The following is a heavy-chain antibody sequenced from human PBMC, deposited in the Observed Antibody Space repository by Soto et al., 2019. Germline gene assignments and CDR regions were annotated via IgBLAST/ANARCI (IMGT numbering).Heavy chain of an antibody. CDR2: IYYSGST. D-gene: IGHD6-19*01. J-gene: IGHJ4*02. V-gene: IGHV4-30-4*01. Sequence: PSETLSLTCTVSGGSISSGDYYWSWIRQPPGKGLEWIGYIYYSGSTYYNPSLKSRVTISVDTSKNQFSLKLSSVTAADTAVYYCARDRDSSGWWLDYWGQGTLVTV. CDR3: ARDRDSSGWWLDY. CDR1: GGSISSGDYY.